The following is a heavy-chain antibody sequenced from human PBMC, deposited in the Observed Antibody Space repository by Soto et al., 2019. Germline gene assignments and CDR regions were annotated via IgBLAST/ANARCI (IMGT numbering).Heavy chain of an antibody. J-gene: IGHJ4*02. CDR2: MNPNRGNT. CDR1: GYTFTSYD. D-gene: IGHD3-16*02. Sequence: ASVKFACKASGYTFTSYDINWVRQATGQGLEWMGWMNPNRGNTGYAQKFQGRVTMTRNTSISTAYMELSSLRSEDTAVYYCARVRVYYDYIWGNYRQRYYFDYWGQGTLVTVSS. CDR3: ARVRVYYDYIWGNYRQRYYFDY. V-gene: IGHV1-8*01.